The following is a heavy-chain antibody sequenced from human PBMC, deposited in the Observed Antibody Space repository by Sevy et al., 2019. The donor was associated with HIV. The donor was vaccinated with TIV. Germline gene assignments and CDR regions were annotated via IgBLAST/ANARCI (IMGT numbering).Heavy chain of an antibody. CDR3: ARRGSSSGPLLDP. CDR2: IKTKVNNYAK. D-gene: IGHD2-2*01. Sequence: GGSLRLSCGASGFSFSGSAIHWVRQASGKGLEWLGRIKTKVNNYAKTYGASVKGRFTISRDDSQGTAFLQMNSLKTEDTAVYYCARRGSSSGPLLDPWGQGTLVTVSS. J-gene: IGHJ5*02. CDR1: GFSFSGSA. V-gene: IGHV3-73*01.